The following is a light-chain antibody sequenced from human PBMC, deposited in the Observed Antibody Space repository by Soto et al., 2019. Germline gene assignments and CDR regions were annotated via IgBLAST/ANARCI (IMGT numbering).Light chain of an antibody. CDR2: DAS. Sequence: DIQMTQSPSSLSASVGDRVTITCQASQDINKYLNWYQQKAGKAPKLLIYDASNLQTGDPSRFSRSGSWTDFTFTITSLQPEDVVTYYCQQYDNFPPLTFGHGTKVDIE. CDR1: QDINKY. J-gene: IGKJ3*01. V-gene: IGKV1-33*01. CDR3: QQYDNFPPLT.